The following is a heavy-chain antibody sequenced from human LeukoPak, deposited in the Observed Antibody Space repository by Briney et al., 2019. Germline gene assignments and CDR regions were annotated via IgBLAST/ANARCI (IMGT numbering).Heavy chain of an antibody. V-gene: IGHV1-18*01. CDR1: GYTFTSYG. Sequence: ASVKVSCKASGYTFTSYGISWVRQAPGQGLEWMGWISAYNGNTNYAQKLQGRVTITRNTSISTAYMELSSLRSEDTAVYYCARGRYDTAGKYYYYMDVWGKGTTVTVSS. CDR2: ISAYNGNT. J-gene: IGHJ6*03. D-gene: IGHD5-18*01. CDR3: ARGRYDTAGKYYYYMDV.